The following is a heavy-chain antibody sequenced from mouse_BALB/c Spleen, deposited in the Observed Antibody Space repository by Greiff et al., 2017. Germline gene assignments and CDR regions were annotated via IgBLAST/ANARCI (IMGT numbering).Heavy chain of an antibody. V-gene: IGHV14-4*02. Sequence: EVMLVESGPQLVRPGASVKISCKASGYSFTSYWMHWVKQRPEQGLEWIGWIDPENGDTEYAPKFQGKATMTADTSSNTAYLQLSSLTSEDTAVYYCNGVYGNHPLGGYAMDYWGQGTSVTVSS. D-gene: IGHD2-10*02. CDR3: NGVYGNHPLGGYAMDY. J-gene: IGHJ4*01. CDR2: IDPENGDT. CDR1: GYSFTSYW.